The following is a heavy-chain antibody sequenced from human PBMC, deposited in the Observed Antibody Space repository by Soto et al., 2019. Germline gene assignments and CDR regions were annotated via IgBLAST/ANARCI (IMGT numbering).Heavy chain of an antibody. CDR2: IYYSGST. V-gene: IGHV4-39*02. CDR3: SRDIRTPRYYYGMDV. J-gene: IGHJ6*04. CDR1: GGSISSRSYY. Sequence: TLSLTCTVSGGSISSRSYYWGWVRQPPGKGLEWIGSIYYSGSTYYNPSLKSRVTMSVDTSKNQFSLKLSSVTAADTAVYYCSRDIRTPRYYYGMDVWGKGTTVTVSS. D-gene: IGHD2-15*01.